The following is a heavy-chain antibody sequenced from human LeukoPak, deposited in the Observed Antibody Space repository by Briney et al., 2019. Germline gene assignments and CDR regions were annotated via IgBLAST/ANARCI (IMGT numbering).Heavy chain of an antibody. CDR2: LSYDDTNE. J-gene: IGHJ4*02. CDR1: EFIFSRYA. CDR3: ARDRRDGNNLAFHFDY. V-gene: IGHV3-30*04. Sequence: GGSLRLSCAASEFIFSRYAMHWVRQAPGKGLEWVAILSYDDTNEYYADSVAGRFTISRDNSKNTLYLQMNSLRPVDTAVYYCARDRRDGNNLAFHFDYWGQGTLVTVSS. D-gene: IGHD5-24*01.